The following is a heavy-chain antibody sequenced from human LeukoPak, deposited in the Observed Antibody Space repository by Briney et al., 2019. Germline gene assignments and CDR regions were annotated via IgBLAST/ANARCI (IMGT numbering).Heavy chain of an antibody. CDR3: ARGGGMRYYYGSGSPYKT. D-gene: IGHD3-10*01. V-gene: IGHV4-34*01. CDR2: INHSGST. Sequence: SETLSLTCAVYGGFFSGYYWSWIRQPPGKGLEWIGEINHSGSTNYNPSLKSRATISVDTSKNQFSLKLSSVTAADTAVYYCARGGGMRYYYGSGSPYKTWGQGTLVTVSS. CDR1: GGFFSGYY. J-gene: IGHJ5*02.